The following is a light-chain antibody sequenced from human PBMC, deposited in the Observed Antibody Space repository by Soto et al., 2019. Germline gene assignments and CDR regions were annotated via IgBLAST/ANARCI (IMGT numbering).Light chain of an antibody. CDR2: DSY. CDR3: HQRSNGRPGNT. J-gene: IGKJ3*01. Sequence: EIVLTQSPATLSLSPGERATLPCRASQSVSSYLAWYQHKPGQAPRLLIYDSYNRATGIPARFSGSGSGTDFTTSISSLELDIFAVYSCHQRSNGRPGNTFSPGTKG. CDR1: QSVSSY. V-gene: IGKV3-11*01.